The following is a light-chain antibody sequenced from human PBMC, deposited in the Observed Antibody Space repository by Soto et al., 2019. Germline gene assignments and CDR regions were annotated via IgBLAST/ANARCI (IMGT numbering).Light chain of an antibody. Sequence: DIQMTQSHSPLSASVGDIVTITCRASQSISSWLAWYQQKPGKAPKLLIYDASSLESGVPSRFSGSGSGTEFTLTISSLQPDDFATYYCQQYNSYSGTFGQGTKGDIK. CDR2: DAS. J-gene: IGKJ1*01. CDR3: QQYNSYSGT. CDR1: QSISSW. V-gene: IGKV1-5*01.